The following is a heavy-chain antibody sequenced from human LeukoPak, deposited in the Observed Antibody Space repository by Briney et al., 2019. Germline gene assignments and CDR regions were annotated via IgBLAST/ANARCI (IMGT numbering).Heavy chain of an antibody. CDR2: MNPNSGNT. V-gene: IGHV1-8*03. D-gene: IGHD3-16*02. Sequence: ASVKVSCKASGYTFTSYDINCVRQATGQGVEWMGWMNPNSGNTGSAQKLQGRVTITRNTSLSTAYMDMSSLRSEDTALYYCARGIEEFSNAFDIWGQGTMVTVSS. J-gene: IGHJ3*02. CDR1: GYTFTSYD. CDR3: ARGIEEFSNAFDI.